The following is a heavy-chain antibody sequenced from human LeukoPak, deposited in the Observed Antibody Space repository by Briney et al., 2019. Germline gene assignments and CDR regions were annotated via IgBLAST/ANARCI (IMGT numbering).Heavy chain of an antibody. CDR2: INPNSGGT. J-gene: IGHJ5*02. D-gene: IGHD3-9*01. CDR1: GYTFTGYY. Sequence: ASVKVSCKASGYTFTGYYMHWVRQAPGQGLEWMGWINPNSGGTNYAQKFQGRVTMTRDTSISTAYMELSGLRSDDTAVYYCARNPVLRYFDWLPNWFDPWGQGTLVTVSS. V-gene: IGHV1-2*02. CDR3: ARNPVLRYFDWLPNWFDP.